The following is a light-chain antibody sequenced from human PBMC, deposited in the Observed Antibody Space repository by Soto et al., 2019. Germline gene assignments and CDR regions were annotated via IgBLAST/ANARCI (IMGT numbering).Light chain of an antibody. V-gene: IGKV3-20*01. J-gene: IGKJ1*01. CDR3: QQYGSSPWT. CDR1: QSVTSSY. CDR2: VAS. Sequence: EIVLTQSPGTLSLSPGERASLSCRASQSVTSSYLAWYQQKPGQAPRLLIYVASNRATGIPDRFSGSGSGTDFSLTVHRLEAEDFAVYYCQQYGSSPWTFGQGTKVEIK.